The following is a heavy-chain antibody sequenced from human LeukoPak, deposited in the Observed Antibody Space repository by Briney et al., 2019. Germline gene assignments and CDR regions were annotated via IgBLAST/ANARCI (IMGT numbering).Heavy chain of an antibody. Sequence: ASVKVSCKASGYTFTGYYMHWVRQAPGQGLEWKGRINPNSGGTNYAQKFQGRVTMTRDTSISTAYMELSRLRSDDTAVYYCARDQGCSGGSCYRGEYNYWGQGTLVTVSS. J-gene: IGHJ4*02. CDR3: ARDQGCSGGSCYRGEYNY. CDR1: GYTFTGYY. D-gene: IGHD2-15*01. V-gene: IGHV1-2*06. CDR2: INPNSGGT.